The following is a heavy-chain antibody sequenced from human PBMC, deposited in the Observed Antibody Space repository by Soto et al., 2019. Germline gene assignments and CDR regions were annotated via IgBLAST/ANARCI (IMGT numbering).Heavy chain of an antibody. D-gene: IGHD2-21*02. J-gene: IGHJ5*02. V-gene: IGHV3-74*01. CDR3: ARESGDWPLNWFDP. CDR1: GFNFSNHW. CDR2: ITSDGKSK. Sequence: PGGSLRLSCAASGFNFSNHWMHWVRQRPGEGLVWVSRITSDGKSKAYAESVKGRFAISRDNAKNRLYLQMNGLTAEDTAVYYCARESGDWPLNWFDPWGLGTLVTVSS.